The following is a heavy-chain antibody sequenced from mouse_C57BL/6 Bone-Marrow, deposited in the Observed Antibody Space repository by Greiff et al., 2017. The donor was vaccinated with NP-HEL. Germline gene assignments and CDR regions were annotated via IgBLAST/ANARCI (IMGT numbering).Heavy chain of an antibody. CDR2: IYPGDGDT. J-gene: IGHJ3*01. CDR1: GYAFSSSW. Sequence: QVQLQQSGPELVKPGASVKISCKASGYAFSSSWMNWVQQRPGKGLEWIGRIYPGDGDTNYNGKFKGKATLTADKSSSTAYMQLSSLTSEDSAVYFCASPITTVGFAYWGQGTLVTVSA. D-gene: IGHD1-1*01. V-gene: IGHV1-82*01. CDR3: ASPITTVGFAY.